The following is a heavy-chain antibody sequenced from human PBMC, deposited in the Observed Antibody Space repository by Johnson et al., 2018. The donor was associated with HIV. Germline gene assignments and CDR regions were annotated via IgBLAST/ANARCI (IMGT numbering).Heavy chain of an antibody. CDR3: ARESRDGPNLRAFDI. D-gene: IGHD5-24*01. V-gene: IGHV3-13*01. Sequence: VQLVESGGGVVQPGRSLRLSCAASGFTFSSYAMHWVRQTPGKGLEWVSAIGKVSDTYYSDSVKGRFSMSRENVKNSLYLQMNNLRAGDTAVYFCARESRDGPNLRAFDIWGQGTTVIVSS. CDR2: IGKVSDT. CDR1: GFTFSSYA. J-gene: IGHJ3*02.